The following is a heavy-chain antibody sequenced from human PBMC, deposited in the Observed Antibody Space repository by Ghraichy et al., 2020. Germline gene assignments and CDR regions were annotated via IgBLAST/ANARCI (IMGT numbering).Heavy chain of an antibody. J-gene: IGHJ4*02. Sequence: LSLTCAGSRFNFNDYWMSWVRQAPGKGLEWVANMKPDGSETYYVDSVKGRFTISRDNAKNSLYLQMNGLRGEDTAGYYCARVLRSWYGIDYWGQGTLVTVSS. D-gene: IGHD6-13*01. CDR1: RFNFNDYW. V-gene: IGHV3-7*01. CDR2: MKPDGSET. CDR3: ARVLRSWYGIDY.